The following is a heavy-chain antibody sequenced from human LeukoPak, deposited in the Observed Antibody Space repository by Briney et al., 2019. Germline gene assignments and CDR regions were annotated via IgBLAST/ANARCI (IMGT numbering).Heavy chain of an antibody. D-gene: IGHD2-2*01. Sequence: PSETLSLTCTVSGGSISSGDYYWSWIRQPPGKGLEWMGYIYYSGSTYYNPSLKSRVTISVDTSKKQFSLKLSSVTAADTAVYYCARGTSIPAALLTFDYWGQGTLVTVSS. CDR2: IYYSGST. V-gene: IGHV4-30-4*08. CDR1: GGSISSGDYY. J-gene: IGHJ4*02. CDR3: ARGTSIPAALLTFDY.